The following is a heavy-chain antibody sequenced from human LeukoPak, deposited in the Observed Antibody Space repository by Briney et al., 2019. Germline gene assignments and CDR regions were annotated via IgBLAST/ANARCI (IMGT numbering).Heavy chain of an antibody. J-gene: IGHJ4*02. CDR1: GDSMRGHY. CDR2: ISHSGYT. CDR3: ARGRNDHGGMFFDS. V-gene: IGHV4-59*11. Sequence: SETLSLTCTVSGDSMRGHYWSWVRQAPGRGLERIGFISHSGYTSYSPSLKSRVAISVDTSKRQFSLRLRPVTAPDTAVYYCARGRNDHGGMFFDSWAQGTLVTVSS. D-gene: IGHD4-23*01.